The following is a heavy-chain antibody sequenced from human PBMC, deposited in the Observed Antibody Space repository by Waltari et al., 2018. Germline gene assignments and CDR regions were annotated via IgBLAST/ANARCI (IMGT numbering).Heavy chain of an antibody. Sequence: QVQLQESGPGLVKPSGTLSLTCAVSGGSISSSNWWSWVRQSPGKGLEWIGEIYHSGHTNSNPALGSRVIVLVDKAKNQFSLKLSSLTAADTAVYYCARVDSSGYYRSFDYWGQGTLVTVSS. V-gene: IGHV4-4*02. CDR3: ARVDSSGYYRSFDY. D-gene: IGHD3-22*01. CDR2: IYHSGHT. CDR1: GGSISSSNW. J-gene: IGHJ4*02.